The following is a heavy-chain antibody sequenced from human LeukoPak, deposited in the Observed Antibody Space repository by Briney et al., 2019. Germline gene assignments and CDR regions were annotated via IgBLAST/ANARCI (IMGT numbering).Heavy chain of an antibody. CDR1: GGSISSYY. J-gene: IGHJ4*02. Sequence: PSETLSLTCTVSGGSISSYYWSWIRQPPGKGLEWIGYIYYSGSTNYNPSLKSRVTISVDTSKNQFSLQLSSVTAADTAVYYCAREGSGSYYGLWGQGTLVTVSS. V-gene: IGHV4-59*01. D-gene: IGHD3-10*01. CDR3: AREGSGSYYGL. CDR2: IYYSGST.